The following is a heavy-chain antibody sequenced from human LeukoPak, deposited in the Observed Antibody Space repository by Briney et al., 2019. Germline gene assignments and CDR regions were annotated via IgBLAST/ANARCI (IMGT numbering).Heavy chain of an antibody. Sequence: ASVKVSCKASANTFTYFYMHWVRQAPGQGLEWMGIFNPAGGRTSFAQKFQGRVTITRDTSTNTLYMELSSLRSEDTAVYYCARDQAAITTPLAWSFALWGRGTLVTVSS. CDR1: ANTFTYFY. CDR2: FNPAGGRT. V-gene: IGHV1-46*01. CDR3: ARDQAAITTPLAWSFAL. D-gene: IGHD1-14*01. J-gene: IGHJ2*01.